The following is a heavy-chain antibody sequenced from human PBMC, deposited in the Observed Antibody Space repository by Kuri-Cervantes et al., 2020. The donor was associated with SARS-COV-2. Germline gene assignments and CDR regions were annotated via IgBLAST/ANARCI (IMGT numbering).Heavy chain of an antibody. CDR3: ARMYYDFWSGYYKYYFDY. V-gene: IGHV4-59*01. J-gene: IGHJ4*02. D-gene: IGHD3-3*01. CDR2: IYYSGST. Sequence: ESLKISCTVSGGSISSYYWSWIRQPPGKGLEWIGYIYYSGSTNYNPSLKSRVTISVDTSKNQFSLKLSSVTAADTAEYYCARMYYDFWSGYYKYYFDYWGQGTLVTVSS. CDR1: GGSISSYY.